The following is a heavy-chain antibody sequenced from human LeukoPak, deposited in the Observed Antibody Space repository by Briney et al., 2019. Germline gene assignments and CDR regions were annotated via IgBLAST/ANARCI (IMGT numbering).Heavy chain of an antibody. V-gene: IGHV1-69*05. CDR3: ARSEQLDRYYYYYYYMDV. J-gene: IGHJ6*03. CDR2: IIPIFGTA. CDR1: GGTFSSYA. D-gene: IGHD6-6*01. Sequence: SVKVSCKASGGTFSSYAISWVRQAPGQGLEWMGGIIPIFGTANYAQKFQGRVTITTDESTSTAYMELSSLRSEDTAVYYCARSEQLDRYYYYYYYMDVWGKGTTVTVSS.